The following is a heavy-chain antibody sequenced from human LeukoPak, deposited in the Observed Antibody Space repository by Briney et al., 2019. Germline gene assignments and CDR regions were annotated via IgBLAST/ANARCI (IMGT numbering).Heavy chain of an antibody. CDR1: GYTFTGYY. V-gene: IGHV1-2*04. J-gene: IGHJ6*02. D-gene: IGHD2-2*01. CDR2: INPNSGGT. Sequence: ASVKVSCKASGYTFTGYYMHWVRQAPGQGLEWMGWINPNSGGTNYAQKFQGWVTMTRDTSTSTAYMELSRLRSDDTAVYYCARESGVCSSTSCYYYYYGMDVWGQGTTVTVSS. CDR3: ARESGVCSSTSCYYYYYGMDV.